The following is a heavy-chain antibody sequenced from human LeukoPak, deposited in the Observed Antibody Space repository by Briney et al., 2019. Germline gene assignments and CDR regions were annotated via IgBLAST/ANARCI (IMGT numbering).Heavy chain of an antibody. CDR1: GFIFSNYG. CDR3: AKDQEVAAAGTWGSIDY. Sequence: GGSLRLSCAASGFIFSNYGMHWVRQAPGKGLEWVAVISYDGNIKYYADSVKGRFTISRDNSKHTLYLQMNSPRPEDTAVYYCAKDQEVAAAGTWGSIDYWGQGTLVTVSS. V-gene: IGHV3-30*18. CDR2: ISYDGNIK. J-gene: IGHJ4*02. D-gene: IGHD6-13*01.